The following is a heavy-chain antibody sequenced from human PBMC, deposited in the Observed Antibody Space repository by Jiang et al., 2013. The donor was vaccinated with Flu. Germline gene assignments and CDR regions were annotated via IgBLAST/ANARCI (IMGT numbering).Heavy chain of an antibody. CDR3: ARSRGSTGWYGDYFDL. CDR2: TYYTGST. Sequence: VSGGSIGSYYWNWIRQPPGKGLEWIAKTYYTGSTNYNPSLRSRVTISVATSKNQFSLKLSSVTAADTAVYYCARSRGSTGWYGDYFDLWGQGTLVTVSS. D-gene: IGHD6-19*01. CDR1: GGSIGSYY. V-gene: IGHV4-59*01. J-gene: IGHJ4*02.